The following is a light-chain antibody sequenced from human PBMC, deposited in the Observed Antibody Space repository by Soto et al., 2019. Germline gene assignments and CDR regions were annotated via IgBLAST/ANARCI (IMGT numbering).Light chain of an antibody. CDR3: PQSGSSPIT. CDR2: GAS. V-gene: IGKV3-20*01. J-gene: IGKJ5*01. CDR1: QSVSSSY. Sequence: EIGLTQYPGSLSFSPGERATLSCRASQSVSSSYLAWYQQKPGQAPRLLIYGASSGATGIPDRFSGSGSGTDFTLTISRLEPEDFAVYYCPQSGSSPITSAQGTLLEIK.